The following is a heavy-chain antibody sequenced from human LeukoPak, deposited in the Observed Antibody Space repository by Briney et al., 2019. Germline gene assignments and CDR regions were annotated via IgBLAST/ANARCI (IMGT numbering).Heavy chain of an antibody. V-gene: IGHV3-7*01. Sequence: GGSLTLSCTVSGFTFSSYWMTWVRQVPGKGLQWVANINQDGREKYYMDSMKGRLNISRDNTENSVFLQLTSLRPEDTGIYFCAKGRDYGDFWGQGTLVAASS. J-gene: IGHJ4*02. CDR2: INQDGREK. CDR1: GFTFSSYW. CDR3: AKGRDYGDF.